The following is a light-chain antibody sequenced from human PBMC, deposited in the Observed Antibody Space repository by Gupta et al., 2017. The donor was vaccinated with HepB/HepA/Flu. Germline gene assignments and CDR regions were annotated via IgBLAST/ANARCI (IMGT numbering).Light chain of an antibody. Sequence: AIQMTQSPSSLSASVGDRVTITCRASQGIKKDLAWYQHKPGKAPKLLIFAASSLQTGVPLRFSGSGSGTDFTLTISCLQPEDFATYYCLQEDSSPRTFGQGTKVEVK. V-gene: IGKV1-6*01. CDR3: LQEDSSPRT. CDR1: QGIKKD. CDR2: AAS. J-gene: IGKJ1*01.